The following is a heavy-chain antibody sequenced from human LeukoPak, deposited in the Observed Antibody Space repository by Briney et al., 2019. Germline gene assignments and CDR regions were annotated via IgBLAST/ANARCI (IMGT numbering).Heavy chain of an antibody. J-gene: IGHJ4*02. CDR1: GFTLTGYW. CDR3: ARGGLYYDSSLDY. V-gene: IGHV3-33*08. CDR2: IWYDGSNK. Sequence: GGSLRLSCAASGFTLTGYWMHWVRQAPGKGLEWVAVIWYDGSNKYYADSVKGRFTISRDNSKNTLYLQMNSLRAEDTAVYYCARGGLYYDSSLDYWGQGTLVTVSS. D-gene: IGHD3-22*01.